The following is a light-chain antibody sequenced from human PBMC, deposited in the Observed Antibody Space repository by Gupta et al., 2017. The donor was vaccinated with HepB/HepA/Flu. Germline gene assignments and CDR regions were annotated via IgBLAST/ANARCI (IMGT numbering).Light chain of an antibody. CDR1: QSIGTY. J-gene: IGKJ1*01. CDR2: AAS. Sequence: DIQMTQSPSSLSASVGDRVTITCRASQSIGTYVNWYQQKPGKAPKVLSYAASNLQNGVPSRGSGSGSGTDFTLTVSSLQPEDFATYYCQPSDSPAMTFGKGTKVEVK. CDR3: QPSDSPAMT. V-gene: IGKV1-39*01.